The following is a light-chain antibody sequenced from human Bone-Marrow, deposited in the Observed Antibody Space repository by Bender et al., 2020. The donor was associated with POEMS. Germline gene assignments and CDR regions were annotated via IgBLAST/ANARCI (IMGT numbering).Light chain of an antibody. V-gene: IGLV3-21*04. J-gene: IGLJ3*02. CDR3: QVWDSDQVL. Sequence: SYVLTQPPSVSVAPGQTARISCGGNNIQTKRVPWYQQKLDQAPMLVIFYDDDRPSGIPERFSGSNSGNTATLTISSGVAGDEADYYCQVWDSDQVLFGGGAELTVL. CDR2: YDD. CDR1: NIQTKR.